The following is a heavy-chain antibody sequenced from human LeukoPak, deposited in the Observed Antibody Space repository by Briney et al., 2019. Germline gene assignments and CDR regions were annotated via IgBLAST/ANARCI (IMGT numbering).Heavy chain of an antibody. V-gene: IGHV3-23*01. CDR1: GFTFSSIA. D-gene: IGHD1-26*01. CDR3: AKATGSYPSNPFDY. CDR2: ISGGGEGT. Sequence: GGSLRLSCAASGFTFSSIAMNWVRQAPGKGLEWVSGISGGGEGTFYADSVKGRFTISRDISKSTLFLQMNSLRVEDTAVYYCAKATGSYPSNPFDYWGQGTLVTVSS. J-gene: IGHJ4*02.